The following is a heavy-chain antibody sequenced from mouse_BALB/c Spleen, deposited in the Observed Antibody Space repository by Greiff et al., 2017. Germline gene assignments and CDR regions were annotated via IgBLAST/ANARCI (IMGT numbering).Heavy chain of an antibody. J-gene: IGHJ2*01. D-gene: IGHD3-1*01. CDR2: ISSGGSYT. V-gene: IGHV5-6*03. CDR3: ARKRSSGPDY. Sequence: EVKLVESGGGLVKPGGSLKLSCAASGFTFSSYGMSWVRQTPDKRLEWVATISSGGSYTYYPDSVKGRFTISRDNAKNTLYLQMSSLKSEDTAMYYCARKRSSGPDYWGQGTTLTVSS. CDR1: GFTFSSYG.